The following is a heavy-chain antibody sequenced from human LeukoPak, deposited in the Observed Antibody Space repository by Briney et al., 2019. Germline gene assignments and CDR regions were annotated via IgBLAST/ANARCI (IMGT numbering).Heavy chain of an antibody. CDR1: GGSISSGDYY. CDR2: IYYSGST. CDR3: ARAGRGGATDDAFDT. J-gene: IGHJ3*02. D-gene: IGHD1-26*01. V-gene: IGHV4-30-4*08. Sequence: SETLSLTCTVSGGSISSGDYYWSWIRQPPGKGLEYIGSIYYSGSTYNNPSLQSRITISVDTSKNQFSLKLSSVTAADTAVYYCARAGRGGATDDAFDTWGQGTMVTVSS.